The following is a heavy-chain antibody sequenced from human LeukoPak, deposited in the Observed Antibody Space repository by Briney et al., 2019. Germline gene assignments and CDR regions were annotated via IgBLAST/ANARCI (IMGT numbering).Heavy chain of an antibody. Sequence: SETLSLTCAVYGGSFSGYYWSWIRQPPGKGLEWIGEINHSGSTNYNPSLKSRVTISVDTSKNQFSLKLSSVTAADTAVYYCARFGSGSPRNYYYYYYMDVWGKGTTVTVSS. CDR2: INHSGST. CDR3: ARFGSGSPRNYYYYYYMDV. D-gene: IGHD3-10*01. J-gene: IGHJ6*03. CDR1: GGSFSGYY. V-gene: IGHV4-34*01.